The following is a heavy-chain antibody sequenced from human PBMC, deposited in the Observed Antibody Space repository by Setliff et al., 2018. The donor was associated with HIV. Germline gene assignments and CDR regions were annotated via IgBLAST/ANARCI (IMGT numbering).Heavy chain of an antibody. D-gene: IGHD6-6*01. CDR3: VRAEYSSSSDWFAP. Sequence: SETLSLTCTVSGGPISSGGYYWSWIRQHPGKGLEWIGYIYYSGNTYYSPSLKSRLTISVDTSKNQFSLKLRSVTAADTAVYYCVRAEYSSSSDWFAPWGQGALVTVSS. V-gene: IGHV4-31*03. J-gene: IGHJ5*02. CDR2: IYYSGNT. CDR1: GGPISSGGYY.